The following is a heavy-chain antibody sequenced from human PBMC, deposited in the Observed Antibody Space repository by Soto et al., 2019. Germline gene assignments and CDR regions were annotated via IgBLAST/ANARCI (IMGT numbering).Heavy chain of an antibody. V-gene: IGHV3-23*01. CDR2: ITGIGGST. J-gene: IGHJ4*02. CDR1: GFTFNSYA. Sequence: PGGSLRLSCAASGFTFNSYAMSWVRQAPGKGLEWVSGITGIGGSTYYADSVKGRFTISRDNSKNTLYLQMNSLRAEDMAVYYCAKVISGTTGRLDYWGQGTLVTVSS. CDR3: AKVISGTTGRLDY. D-gene: IGHD1-26*01.